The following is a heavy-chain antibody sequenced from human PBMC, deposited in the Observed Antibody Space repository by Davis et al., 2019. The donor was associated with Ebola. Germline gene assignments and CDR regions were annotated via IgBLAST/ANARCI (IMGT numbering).Heavy chain of an antibody. CDR1: GFTFSDYS. Sequence: GGSLRLSCAASGFTFSDYSMSWVRQTPGKGLERVSSISPNSNYIYDADSVKGRFTISRDDAKNSVYLQMNSLRAEDTAVYYCVRDRDFNVDYWGQGTLVTVSS. CDR2: ISPNSNYI. CDR3: VRDRDFNVDY. V-gene: IGHV3-21*01. J-gene: IGHJ4*02.